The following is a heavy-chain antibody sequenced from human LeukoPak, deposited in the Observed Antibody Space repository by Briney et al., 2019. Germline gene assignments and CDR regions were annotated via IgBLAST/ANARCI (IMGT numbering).Heavy chain of an antibody. CDR1: GFTFSDHY. J-gene: IGHJ6*02. Sequence: GGSLRLSCAASGFTFSDHYMDWVRQVPGKGLEWVGRTRNKANSYTTEYAASVKGRFTISRDDSKNSLYLQMNSLKTEDTAVYYCAREGTLTDCSGGSCYLYYYGMDVWGQGTTVTVSS. CDR3: AREGTLTDCSGGSCYLYYYGMDV. CDR2: TRNKANSYTT. V-gene: IGHV3-72*01. D-gene: IGHD2-15*01.